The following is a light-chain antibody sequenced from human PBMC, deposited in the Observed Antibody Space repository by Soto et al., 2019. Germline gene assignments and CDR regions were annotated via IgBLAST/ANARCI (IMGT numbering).Light chain of an antibody. V-gene: IGKV4-1*01. Sequence: IVMTQSPDSLAVSLGERATINCKSSQRLLYSSNNKTYLAWYQQRPGQSPKLLISWASNRESGVPDRFRGSGSGAAFTLTITSLQTEDVAVYYCQQFWTTPVSFGGGTKVEI. CDR1: QRLLYSSNNKTY. CDR2: WAS. J-gene: IGKJ4*01. CDR3: QQFWTTPVS.